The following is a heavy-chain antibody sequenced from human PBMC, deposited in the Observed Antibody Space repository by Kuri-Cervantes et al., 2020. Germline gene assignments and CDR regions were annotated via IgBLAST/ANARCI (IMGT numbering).Heavy chain of an antibody. CDR1: GFTFSSYS. CDR3: ACGGDRPRGGAFDI. Sequence: GESLKISCAASGFTFSSYSMSWIRQAPGKGLEWVSYISSSGSTICYADSVKGRFTISRDNAKNSLYLQMNSLRAEDTAVYYCACGGDRPRGGAFDIWGQGTMVTVSS. J-gene: IGHJ3*02. V-gene: IGHV3-48*04. CDR2: ISSSGSTI. D-gene: IGHD2-21*02.